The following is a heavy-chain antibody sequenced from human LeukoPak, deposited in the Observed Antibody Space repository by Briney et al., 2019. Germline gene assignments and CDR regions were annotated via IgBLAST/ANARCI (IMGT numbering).Heavy chain of an antibody. Sequence: SETLSLTCAVYGGSFSGYYWSWIRQPPGKGLEWIGEINHSGSTNYNPSLKSRVTISEDTSKNQFSLKLSSVTAADTAVYYCARGRSSGWYYVWFDPWGQGTLVTVSS. CDR1: GGSFSGYY. J-gene: IGHJ5*02. CDR2: INHSGST. V-gene: IGHV4-34*01. D-gene: IGHD6-19*01. CDR3: ARGRSSGWYYVWFDP.